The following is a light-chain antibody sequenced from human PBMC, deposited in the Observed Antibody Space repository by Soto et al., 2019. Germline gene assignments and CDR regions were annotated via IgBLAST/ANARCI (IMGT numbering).Light chain of an antibody. CDR3: QQRNSWPPIT. V-gene: IGKV3-11*01. J-gene: IGKJ5*01. Sequence: EIVLTQSPVTLSLSPGERATLSCRASQSVRTYLAWYQVKPGRAPRLLICDASSRPSGVPDRFRGSGSGTDFTRTISSLEPEDFALYYCQQRNSWPPITFGRGTRLEIK. CDR1: QSVRTY. CDR2: DAS.